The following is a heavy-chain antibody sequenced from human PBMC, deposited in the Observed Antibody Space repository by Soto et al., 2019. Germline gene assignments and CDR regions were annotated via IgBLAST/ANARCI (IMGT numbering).Heavy chain of an antibody. CDR2: ISYDGSNK. D-gene: IGHD2-15*01. CDR3: AKDLPPYGGKGISVIDY. Sequence: QVQLVESGGGVVQPGRSLRLSCAASGFTFSSYGMHWVRQAPGKGLEWVAVISYDGSNKYYADSVKGRFTISRDNSKNRLYLQMNSLRAEDTAVYYCAKDLPPYGGKGISVIDYWGQGTLVTVSS. CDR1: GFTFSSYG. J-gene: IGHJ4*02. V-gene: IGHV3-30*18.